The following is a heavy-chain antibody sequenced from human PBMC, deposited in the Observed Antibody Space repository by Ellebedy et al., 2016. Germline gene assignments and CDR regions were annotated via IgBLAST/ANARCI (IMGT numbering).Heavy chain of an antibody. Sequence: SETLSLTXTVSGGSISSSSYYWGWIRQPPGKGLEWIGEINHSGSTNYNPSLKSRVTISVDTSKNQFSLKLNSVTAADTAVYYCARAAPRIEAWLLMYYYYGMDVWGQGTTVTVSS. CDR3: ARAAPRIEAWLLMYYYYGMDV. D-gene: IGHD6-19*01. J-gene: IGHJ6*02. CDR1: GGSISSSSYY. CDR2: INHSGST. V-gene: IGHV4-39*07.